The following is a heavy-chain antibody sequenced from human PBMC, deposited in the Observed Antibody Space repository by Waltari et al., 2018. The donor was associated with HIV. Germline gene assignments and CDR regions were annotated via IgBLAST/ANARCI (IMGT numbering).Heavy chain of an antibody. CDR3: GRGFRSSSIGYGLDV. CDR2: IWYDGSNI. D-gene: IGHD6-6*01. V-gene: IGHV3-33*01. J-gene: IGHJ6*02. Sequence: QEQLVESGGGVVQPGRSLRLPCAASGFTFSSYVMHWVRQAPGKGLEWVAVIWYDGSNINYADSVKGRFTISRDNSKNTLYLQINNLRAEDSAVYYCGRGFRSSSIGYGLDVWGQGTTVTVSS. CDR1: GFTFSSYV.